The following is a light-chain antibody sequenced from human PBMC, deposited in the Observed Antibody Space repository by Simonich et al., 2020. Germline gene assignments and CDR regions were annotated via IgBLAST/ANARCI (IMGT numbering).Light chain of an antibody. CDR3: CSYAGSSTVV. CDR1: SSDVGGYNL. CDR2: EGS. Sequence: QSTLTQPASVSGSPGQSITISCTGTSSDVGGYNLASWYQQHPGKAPKPMIYEGSKRPSGVSNRFSGSKSGNTASLTISGLQAEDEADYYCCSYAGSSTVVFGGGTKLTVL. J-gene: IGLJ2*01. V-gene: IGLV2-23*01.